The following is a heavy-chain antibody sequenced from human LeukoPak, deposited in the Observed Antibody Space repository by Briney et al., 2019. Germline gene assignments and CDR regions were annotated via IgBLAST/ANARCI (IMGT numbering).Heavy chain of an antibody. D-gene: IGHD3-16*01. J-gene: IGHJ4*02. V-gene: IGHV1-18*01. CDR3: ARGGEGTENYDYVWGSYPFDY. CDR1: VYTFTSYG. Sequence: GASVKVSCKASVYTFTSYGISWVRQAPGQGLEWMGWISAYNGNTNYAQKLQGRVTMTTDTSTSTAYMELRSLRSDDTAVYYCARGGEGTENYDYVWGSYPFDYWGQGTLVTVSS. CDR2: ISAYNGNT.